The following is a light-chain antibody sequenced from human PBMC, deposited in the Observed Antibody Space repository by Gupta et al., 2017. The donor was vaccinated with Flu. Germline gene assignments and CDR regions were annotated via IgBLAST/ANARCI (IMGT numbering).Light chain of an antibody. CDR2: KAS. Sequence: DIQMTQSPATLSAYVGDRVTITCRASQSIGSWLAWYQQKPGKAPKLLIYKASTLETGVPERFSGSRSGTEFTLTISGLQPDDLATYYCQQYNSYSRAFGQGTTVELK. J-gene: IGKJ1*01. CDR3: QQYNSYSRA. CDR1: QSIGSW. V-gene: IGKV1-5*03.